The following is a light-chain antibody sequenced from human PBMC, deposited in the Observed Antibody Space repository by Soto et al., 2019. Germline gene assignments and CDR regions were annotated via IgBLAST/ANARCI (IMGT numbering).Light chain of an antibody. Sequence: EIGMTQSPATLSVSPGDRATLYCRAGQNVSSNLAWYQQKFGQAPTLLIYGASTRATGIPARFSGSGSGTEFSLTISSLQSEDFAVYYCQKYDNWPPVTFGGGTKVDIK. CDR3: QKYDNWPPVT. J-gene: IGKJ4*01. CDR2: GAS. V-gene: IGKV3-15*01. CDR1: QNVSSN.